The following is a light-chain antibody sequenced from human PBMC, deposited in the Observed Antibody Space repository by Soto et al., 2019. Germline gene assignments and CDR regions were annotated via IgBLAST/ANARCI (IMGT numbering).Light chain of an antibody. J-gene: IGKJ4*01. CDR1: QSVSSN. V-gene: IGKV3-15*01. Sequence: EIVMTQSPATLSVSPGERATLSCRASQSVSSNLAWYQQKPGQAPRLLIYGASTRATGIPARFSGSGSGTEFTLTISSRQSEDLAVDDCQQYNNGPLTFGGGTKVEIK. CDR2: GAS. CDR3: QQYNNGPLT.